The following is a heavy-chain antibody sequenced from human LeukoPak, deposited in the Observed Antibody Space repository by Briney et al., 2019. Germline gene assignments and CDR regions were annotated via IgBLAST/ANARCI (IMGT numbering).Heavy chain of an antibody. Sequence: GGSLRLSCAASGFTFSSYWMSWVRQAPGKGLGWVANIKQDGGEKYYVDSVEGRFTISRDNAQTPLYLQMTSLRAEDTAVYYCARLLSSYYDILTGYCGPFDYWGQGTLVTVSS. V-gene: IGHV3-7*01. CDR3: ARLLSSYYDILTGYCGPFDY. CDR1: GFTFSSYW. D-gene: IGHD3-9*01. CDR2: IKQDGGEK. J-gene: IGHJ4*02.